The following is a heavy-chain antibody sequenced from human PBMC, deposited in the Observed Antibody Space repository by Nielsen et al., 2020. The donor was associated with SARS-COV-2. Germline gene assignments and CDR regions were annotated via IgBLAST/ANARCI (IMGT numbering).Heavy chain of an antibody. Sequence: GESLKISCKGSGYSVTSYWISWVRQMPGKGLEWMGRIDPSDSYTNYSPSFQGHVTISADKSISTAYLQWSSLKASDTAMYYCARLKAGFDIAALWFDPWGQGTLVTVSS. CDR2: IDPSDSYT. D-gene: IGHD6-6*01. CDR1: GYSVTSYW. J-gene: IGHJ5*02. V-gene: IGHV5-10-1*01. CDR3: ARLKAGFDIAALWFDP.